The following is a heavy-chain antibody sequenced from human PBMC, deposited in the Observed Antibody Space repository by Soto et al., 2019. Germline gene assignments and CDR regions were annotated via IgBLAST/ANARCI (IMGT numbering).Heavy chain of an antibody. J-gene: IGHJ4*02. CDR2: IYPGDHET. D-gene: IGHD6-13*01. Sequence: PGESLKISCQCSGYTFSNFWIGWVRQLPGQGLEWMGIIYPGDHETRYSPSFLGKVTISAEKSINTAYLQWSSLEASDSAFYFCARSTRSSQYFDVWGQGDLVTVSS. V-gene: IGHV5-51*01. CDR3: ARSTRSSQYFDV. CDR1: GYTFSNFW.